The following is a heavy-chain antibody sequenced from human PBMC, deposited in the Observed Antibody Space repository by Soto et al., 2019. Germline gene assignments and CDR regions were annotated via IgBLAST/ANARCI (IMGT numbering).Heavy chain of an antibody. CDR3: TRLAYGDYGVG. V-gene: IGHV3-73*02. D-gene: IGHD4-17*01. Sequence: EVQLVESGGGLVQPGGSLKLSCAASGFTFSGSAMHWVRQASGKGLEWVGRIRSKANSYATAYAASVKGRFTISRDDSKNTAYLQMNSLKTEDKAVYYCTRLAYGDYGVGGGQGTLVTVSS. J-gene: IGHJ4*02. CDR2: IRSKANSYAT. CDR1: GFTFSGSA.